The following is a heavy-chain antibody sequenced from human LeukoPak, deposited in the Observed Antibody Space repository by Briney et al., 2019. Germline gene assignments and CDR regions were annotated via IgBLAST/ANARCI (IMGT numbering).Heavy chain of an antibody. CDR1: GFTFSSYW. Sequence: PGGSLRLSCAASGFTFSSYWMHWVRQAPGKGLVWVSRINSDGRSTTYADSVKGRFNISRDNAKNTLYLQMNSLRAEDTAVYYCAREYYYDNYFDYWGQGTLVTVSS. V-gene: IGHV3-74*01. CDR2: INSDGRST. J-gene: IGHJ4*02. D-gene: IGHD3-22*01. CDR3: AREYYYDNYFDY.